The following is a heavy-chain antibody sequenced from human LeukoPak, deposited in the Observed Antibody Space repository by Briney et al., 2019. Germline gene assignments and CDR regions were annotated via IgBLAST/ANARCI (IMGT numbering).Heavy chain of an antibody. CDR1: GFTFGDYA. CDR2: IRCKAYGGTK. CDR3: TKDREGGSGSYRIGY. Sequence: GGSLRLSCTASGFTFGDYAMSWFRQAPGKGLEWVGFIRCKAYGGTKEYAASVKGRFTISRDDSKNIAYLQMNSLKTEDTAVYYCTKDREGGSGSYRIGYWGQGTLVTVSS. V-gene: IGHV3-49*03. D-gene: IGHD6-19*01. J-gene: IGHJ4*02.